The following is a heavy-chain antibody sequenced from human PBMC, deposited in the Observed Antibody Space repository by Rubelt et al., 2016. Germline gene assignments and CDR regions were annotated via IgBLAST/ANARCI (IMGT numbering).Heavy chain of an antibody. CDR2: IHYSGST. V-gene: IGHV4-59*01. CDR1: GGSISSYY. CDR3: ARVASHCGGDCYPEY. Sequence: QVQLQESGPGLVKPSETLSLTCTVSGGSISSYYWTWIRQPPGKGLEWIGYIHYSGSTNSNPSLMSRVTISVDTSKNQFSLRMSSGTAGETAGYDGARVASHCGGDCYPEYWGQGTLVTVFS. D-gene: IGHD2-21*02. J-gene: IGHJ4*02.